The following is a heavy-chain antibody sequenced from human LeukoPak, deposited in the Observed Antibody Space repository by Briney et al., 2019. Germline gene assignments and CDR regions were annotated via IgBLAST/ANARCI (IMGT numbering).Heavy chain of an antibody. CDR1: GFSLSTSGVG. J-gene: IGHJ4*02. CDR2: IYWDDDK. V-gene: IGHV2-5*02. Sequence: ESGPTLVKPTQTLTLTCTFSGFSLSTSGVGVGWIRQPPGKALEWLTLIYWDDDKRYNPSLKSRLTVTKDVSKSQVALTLTNVDPVDTATYYCAHRLTGYNSNWYHGYFDYWGPGTLVTVSS. CDR3: AHRLTGYNSNWYHGYFDY. D-gene: IGHD6-13*01.